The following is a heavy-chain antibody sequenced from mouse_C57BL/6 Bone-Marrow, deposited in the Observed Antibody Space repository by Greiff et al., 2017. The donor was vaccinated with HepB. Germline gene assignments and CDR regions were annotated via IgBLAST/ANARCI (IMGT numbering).Heavy chain of an antibody. V-gene: IGHV5-17*01. Sequence: EVKVEESGGGLVKPGGSLKLSCAASGFTFSDYGMHWVRQAPEKGLEWVAYISSGSSTIYYADTVKGRFTISRDNAKNTLFLQMTSLRSEDTAMYYCARGGLTGTKKGDFDYWGQGTTLTVSS. D-gene: IGHD4-1*01. CDR3: ARGGLTGTKKGDFDY. J-gene: IGHJ2*01. CDR1: GFTFSDYG. CDR2: ISSGSSTI.